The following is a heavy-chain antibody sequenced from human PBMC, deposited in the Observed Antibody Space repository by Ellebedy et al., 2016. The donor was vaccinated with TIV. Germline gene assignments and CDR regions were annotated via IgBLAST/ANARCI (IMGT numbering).Heavy chain of an antibody. Sequence: GESLKISCEASGFIFNNYGMNWVRQAPGKGLEWVSSISSSSSYIYYADSVKGRFTISRDNAKNSLYLQMNSLRAEDTAVYYCASILGKDWYFDLWGRGTLVTVSS. J-gene: IGHJ2*01. CDR3: ASILGKDWYFDL. D-gene: IGHD3-3*02. CDR1: GFIFNNYG. CDR2: ISSSSSYI. V-gene: IGHV3-21*01.